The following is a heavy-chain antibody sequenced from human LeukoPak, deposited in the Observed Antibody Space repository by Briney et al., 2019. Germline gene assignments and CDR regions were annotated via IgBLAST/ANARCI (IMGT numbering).Heavy chain of an antibody. CDR1: GYTFTSYG. J-gene: IGHJ4*02. V-gene: IGHV1-18*01. CDR3: GRDLVIGGIAAAGTGY. CDR2: ISAYNGNT. Sequence: ASVKVSCKASGYTFTSYGISWVRQAPGQGLEWMGWISAYNGNTNYAQKLQGRVTMTTDTSTSTAYMELRSLRSDDTAVYYCGRDLVIGGIAAAGTGYWGQGTLVTVSS. D-gene: IGHD6-13*01.